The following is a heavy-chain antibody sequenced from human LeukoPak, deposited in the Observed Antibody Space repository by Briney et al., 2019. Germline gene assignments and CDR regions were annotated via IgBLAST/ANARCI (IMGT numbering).Heavy chain of an antibody. CDR1: GFTFSSYG. Sequence: GRSLRLSCAASGFTFSSYGMHWVRQAPGKGLEWVAVISYDGSNKYYADSVKGRFTISRDNSKNTLYLQMNSLRAEDTAVYYCAKELVYYDSSGYYEGDYWGQGTLVTVFS. D-gene: IGHD3-22*01. J-gene: IGHJ4*02. CDR2: ISYDGSNK. V-gene: IGHV3-30*18. CDR3: AKELVYYDSSGYYEGDY.